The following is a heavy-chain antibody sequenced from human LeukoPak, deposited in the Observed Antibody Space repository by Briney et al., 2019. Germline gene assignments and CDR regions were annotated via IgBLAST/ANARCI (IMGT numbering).Heavy chain of an antibody. Sequence: ASVKVSCKASGYAFTAYYIHWVRQAPGQGLEWMGWISPNSGGTDYAQKFKGRVTMTRDTSISTTYVELSSLTSDDTAVYYCAIQPWGSGNNWYFDLWGRGTLVTVSS. CDR3: AIQPWGSGNNWYFDL. CDR2: ISPNSGGT. J-gene: IGHJ2*01. D-gene: IGHD7-27*01. V-gene: IGHV1-2*02. CDR1: GYAFTAYY.